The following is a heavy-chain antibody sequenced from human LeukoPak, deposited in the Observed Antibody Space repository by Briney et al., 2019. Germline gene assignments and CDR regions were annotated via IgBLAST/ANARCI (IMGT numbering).Heavy chain of an antibody. V-gene: IGHV4-39*01. Sequence: SETLSLTCTVSGGSISSSSYYWGWIRQPPGKGLEWIGSIYYSGSTYYNPSLKSRVTISVDASKNQFSLKLSSVTAADTAVYYCARVPTVTFFDYWGQGSLVTVSS. J-gene: IGHJ4*02. CDR1: GGSISSSSYY. CDR2: IYYSGST. D-gene: IGHD4-17*01. CDR3: ARVPTVTFFDY.